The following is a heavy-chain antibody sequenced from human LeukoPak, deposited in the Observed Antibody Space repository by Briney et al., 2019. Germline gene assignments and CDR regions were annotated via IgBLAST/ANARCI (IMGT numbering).Heavy chain of an antibody. V-gene: IGHV1-46*01. D-gene: IGHD3-22*01. CDR2: INPSGGST. Sequence: ASVKVSCKASGYTFTSYYMHWVRQAPGQGLGWMGIINPSGGSTSYAQKFQGRVTMTRDMSTSTVYMELSSLRSEDTAVYYCARLYSLGSYYDSAYDYWGQGTLVTVSS. CDR1: GYTFTSYY. CDR3: ARLYSLGSYYDSAYDY. J-gene: IGHJ4*02.